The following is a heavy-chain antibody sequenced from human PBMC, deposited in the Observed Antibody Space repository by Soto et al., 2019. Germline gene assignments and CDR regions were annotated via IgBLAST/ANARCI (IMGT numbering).Heavy chain of an antibody. CDR2: ISAYNGNT. J-gene: IGHJ4*02. V-gene: IGHV1-18*01. CDR3: ARDLFPPYCSSTSCYGAYFDY. D-gene: IGHD2-2*01. CDR1: GYTFTSYG. Sequence: GASVKVSCKASGYTFTSYGISWVRQAPGQGLEWMGWISAYNGNTNYAQKLQGRVTMTTDTSTSTAYMELRSLRSDDTAVYYCARDLFPPYCSSTSCYGAYFDYWGQGTLVTVSS.